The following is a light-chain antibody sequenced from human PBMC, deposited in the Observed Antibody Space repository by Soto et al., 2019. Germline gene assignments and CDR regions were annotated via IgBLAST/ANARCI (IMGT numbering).Light chain of an antibody. Sequence: EIVLTQSPAILSVSPGARAPLSCRASQSISRSLAWYQQRPGQAPRLLISDASTRATGIPARFSGSGSGTDFTLTISGLQSEDFAVYYCQQYNNWPQTFGQGTKVDIK. CDR1: QSISRS. CDR2: DAS. V-gene: IGKV3-15*01. CDR3: QQYNNWPQT. J-gene: IGKJ1*01.